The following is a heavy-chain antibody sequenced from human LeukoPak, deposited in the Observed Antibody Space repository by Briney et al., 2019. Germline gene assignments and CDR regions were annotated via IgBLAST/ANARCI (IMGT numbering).Heavy chain of an antibody. Sequence: SETLSLTCAVYGGSFSGYYWSWIRQPPGKGLEWIGEINHSGSTNYNPSLESRVTISVDTSKNQFSLKLSSVTAADTAVYYCAGCDFDPFDYWGQGTLVTVSS. V-gene: IGHV4-34*01. CDR1: GGSFSGYY. J-gene: IGHJ4*02. CDR2: INHSGST. CDR3: AGCDFDPFDY. D-gene: IGHD2-21*01.